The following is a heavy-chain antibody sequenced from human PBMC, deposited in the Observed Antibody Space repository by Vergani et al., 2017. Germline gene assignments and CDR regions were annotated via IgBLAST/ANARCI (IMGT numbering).Heavy chain of an antibody. CDR2: ITYNGGRT. Sequence: EVRLLESGGGLVQPGGSLRLSCAASGFTFNIYAMSWVRQAPGKGLEWVSTITYNGGRTYYADSVTGRFTLTRDDSKNTLHLQMNSLRPEDTAVYYCARGMTTETTDLDGFDIWGQGTMVSVSS. D-gene: IGHD4-17*01. CDR3: ARGMTTETTDLDGFDI. J-gene: IGHJ3*02. CDR1: GFTFNIYA. V-gene: IGHV3-23*01.